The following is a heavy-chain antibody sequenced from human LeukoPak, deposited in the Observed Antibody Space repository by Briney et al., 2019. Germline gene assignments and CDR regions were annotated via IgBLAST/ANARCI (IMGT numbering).Heavy chain of an antibody. D-gene: IGHD6-13*01. Sequence: ASVKVSCKASGGTFSSYAISWVRQAPGQGLEWMGRIIPILGIANYAQKFQGRVTITADKSTSTAYMELSSLRSEDTAVYYCARDSSSWYFDYWGQGTLVTVSS. CDR3: ARDSSSWYFDY. V-gene: IGHV1-69*04. CDR1: GGTFSSYA. CDR2: IIPILGIA. J-gene: IGHJ4*02.